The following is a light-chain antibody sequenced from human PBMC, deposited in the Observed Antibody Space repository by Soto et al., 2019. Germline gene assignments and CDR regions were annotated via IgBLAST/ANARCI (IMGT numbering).Light chain of an antibody. Sequence: DIQMTQSPSSLSASVGDRVTITCRASQTISTYLNWYQQKPGKAPRLLIYAASRLRSGVPSRISGSGSGTDFTLTISSLQPEDFATYYCQQSYSTPITFGQGTRLEIK. CDR3: QQSYSTPIT. CDR2: AAS. J-gene: IGKJ5*01. CDR1: QTISTY. V-gene: IGKV1-39*01.